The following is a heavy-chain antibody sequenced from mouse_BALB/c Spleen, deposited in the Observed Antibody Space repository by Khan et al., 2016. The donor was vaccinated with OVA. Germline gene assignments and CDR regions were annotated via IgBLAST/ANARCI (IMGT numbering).Heavy chain of an antibody. CDR2: IDPSTGNT. Sequence: QVQLQQSGAELAKPGASVKMSCKASGYTFINYWIVWVKQRPGQGLEWIGYIDPSTGNTEYNQNFKDKATLTADKSSSTAYMQLSSLTSEDSAVYDCARSGLRWDLDYWGQGTTLTVSS. D-gene: IGHD1-1*01. J-gene: IGHJ2*01. V-gene: IGHV1-7*01. CDR3: ARSGLRWDLDY. CDR1: GYTFINYW.